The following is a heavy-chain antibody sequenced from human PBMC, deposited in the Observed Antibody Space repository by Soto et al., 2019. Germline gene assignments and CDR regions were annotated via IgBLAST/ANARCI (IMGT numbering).Heavy chain of an antibody. V-gene: IGHV4-4*02. CDR2: IFQSGST. CDR1: GGTIRSPDW. D-gene: IGHD6-19*01. J-gene: IGHJ5*02. Sequence: PSETLSLTCGVSGGTIRSPDWWTWVRQPPGKGLEWIGEIFQSGSTNYTPSLESGVTISVDKSKNQFSLTLTSVTAADTAVYFCARGRGRYSSGWSWFDPWGQGILVTVSS. CDR3: ARGRGRYSSGWSWFDP.